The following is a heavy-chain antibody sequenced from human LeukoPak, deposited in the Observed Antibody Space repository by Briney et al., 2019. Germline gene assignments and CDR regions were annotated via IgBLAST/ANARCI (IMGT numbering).Heavy chain of an antibody. CDR3: ARELSLRDGYNKQLGY. D-gene: IGHD5-24*01. CDR2: MNPNSGNT. J-gene: IGHJ4*02. Sequence: ASVKVSCKASGYTFTSYDINWVRQATGQGLEWMGWMNPNSGNTGYAQKFQGRVTMTRNTSISTAYMELSRLRSDDTAVYYCARELSLRDGYNKQLGYWGQGTLVTVSS. V-gene: IGHV1-8*01. CDR1: GYTFTSYD.